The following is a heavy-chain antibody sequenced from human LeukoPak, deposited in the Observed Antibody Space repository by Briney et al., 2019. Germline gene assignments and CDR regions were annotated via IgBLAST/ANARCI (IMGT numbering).Heavy chain of an antibody. V-gene: IGHV1-24*01. Sequence: ASVNVSFKVSGYTLTELSMHWVGQARGKGVEGMGGFDPEDGETIYAQTFQGIVTMTEDTSTDTAYMELSSLRSEDTAVYYCARAGHRRYYYDNGYDYWGQGTLVTVSS. CDR1: GYTLTELS. J-gene: IGHJ4*02. CDR2: FDPEDGET. D-gene: IGHD3-22*01. CDR3: ARAGHRRYYYDNGYDY.